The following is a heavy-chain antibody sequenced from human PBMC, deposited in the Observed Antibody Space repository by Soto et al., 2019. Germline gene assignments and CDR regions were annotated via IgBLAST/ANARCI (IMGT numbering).Heavy chain of an antibody. CDR3: TTDWYLTFDY. D-gene: IGHD1-20*01. CDR1: GDSVSSNSVV. J-gene: IGHJ4*02. CDR2: TYYRSKWFY. Sequence: SQTLSLTCAISGDSVSSNSVVWNWIRQSPSRGLEWLGRTYYRSKWFYEYAVSVKSRIAINPDTSKNQFSLQLSSVTPEDTAVYYCTTDWYLTFDYWAQGTLVTVSS. V-gene: IGHV6-1*01.